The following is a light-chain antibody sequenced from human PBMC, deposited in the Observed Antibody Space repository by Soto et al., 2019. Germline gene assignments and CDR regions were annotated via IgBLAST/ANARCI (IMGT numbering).Light chain of an antibody. J-gene: IGKJ5*01. V-gene: IGKV1-33*01. CDR3: RQCDDPPPT. CDR1: HDISKF. Sequence: IQTPQSPSAIFASVCGRVTISCQANHDISKFLNWYQQKPGKAPNFLIYDPSNLETGVPSTFSGRGSGTDFTFTVSSLQAEDIATYYCRQCDDPPPTFGLGTRLEIK. CDR2: DPS.